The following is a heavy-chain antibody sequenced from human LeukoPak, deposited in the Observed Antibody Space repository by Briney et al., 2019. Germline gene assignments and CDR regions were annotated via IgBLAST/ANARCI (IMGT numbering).Heavy chain of an antibody. CDR1: GFTFNTCW. V-gene: IGHV3-7*03. J-gene: IGHJ4*02. Sequence: GGSLRLSCAASGFTFNTCWMSWVRQAPGKGLEWVASMKEDGSEKYYVDSVKGRFTVSRDNAKNSLYLQMNSLGAEDTAIYYCARTRILDYWGQGTLVAVSS. D-gene: IGHD3-3*02. CDR2: MKEDGSEK. CDR3: ARTRILDY.